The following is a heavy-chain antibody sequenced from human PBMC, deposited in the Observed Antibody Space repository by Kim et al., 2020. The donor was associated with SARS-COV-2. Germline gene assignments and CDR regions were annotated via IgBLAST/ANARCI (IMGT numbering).Heavy chain of an antibody. D-gene: IGHD5-18*01. CDR3: ARDPVYSSGYKWFDP. CDR1: GGSVSSGDYY. V-gene: IGHV4-61*08. Sequence: SQTLSLTCTVSGGSVSSGDYYWSWIRQPPGKGLEWIGYIYYSGSANYNPSLKSRVTISVDTSKNQFSLKLSSVTAADTAVYYCARDPVYSSGYKWFDPWGQGTLVTVSS. CDR2: IYYSGSA. J-gene: IGHJ5*02.